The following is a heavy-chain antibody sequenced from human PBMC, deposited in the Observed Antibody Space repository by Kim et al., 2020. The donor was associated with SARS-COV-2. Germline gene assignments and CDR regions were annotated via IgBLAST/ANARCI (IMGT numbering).Heavy chain of an antibody. J-gene: IGHJ6*02. Sequence: GGSLRLSCAASGFTFSSYSMNWVRQAPGKGLEWVSSISSSSSYIYYADSVKGRFTISRDNAKNSLYLQMNSLRAEDTAVYYCASSPSSSWAKYYYYYGMDVWGQGTTVTVSS. D-gene: IGHD6-13*01. CDR1: GFTFSSYS. CDR3: ASSPSSSWAKYYYYYGMDV. CDR2: ISSSSSYI. V-gene: IGHV3-21*01.